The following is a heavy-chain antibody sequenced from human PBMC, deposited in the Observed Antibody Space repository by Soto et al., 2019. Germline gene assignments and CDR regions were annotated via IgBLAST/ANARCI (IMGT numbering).Heavy chain of an antibody. CDR2: IIPIFGTA. Sequence: QVQLVQSGAEVKKPGSSVKVSCKASGGTFSSYAISWVRQAPGQGLEWMGGIIPIFGTANYAQKFQGRVTINADESTSTAYMELSSLRSEDTAVYYCARDREMVRVVIKEYYYGMDVWGQGTTVTVSS. V-gene: IGHV1-69*01. J-gene: IGHJ6*02. CDR3: ARDREMVRVVIKEYYYGMDV. D-gene: IGHD3-10*01. CDR1: GGTFSSYA.